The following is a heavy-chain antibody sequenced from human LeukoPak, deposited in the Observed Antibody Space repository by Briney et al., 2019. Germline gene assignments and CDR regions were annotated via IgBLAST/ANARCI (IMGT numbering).Heavy chain of an antibody. CDR1: GFKFSDYS. Sequence: GGSLRLSCAASGFKFSDYSMSWVRQAPGKGLEWVAGIGGSGGGTYYGDSVKGRFTISRDNSKNTLYLQMNSLRTEDTAVYYCAKDLYDFWSGYSYYMDVWGKGTTVTVSS. V-gene: IGHV3-23*01. CDR2: IGGSGGGT. D-gene: IGHD3-3*01. J-gene: IGHJ6*03. CDR3: AKDLYDFWSGYSYYMDV.